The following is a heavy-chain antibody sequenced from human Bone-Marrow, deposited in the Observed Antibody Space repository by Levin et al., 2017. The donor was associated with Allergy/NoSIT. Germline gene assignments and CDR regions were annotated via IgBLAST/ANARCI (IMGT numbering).Heavy chain of an antibody. V-gene: IGHV3-48*03. CDR2: ISSSGTTI. Sequence: QAGGSLRLSCAASGFTFRSFEMNWVRQAPGKGLEWVSYISSSGTTIYYADSVKGRFTISRDNAKNSLYLQMNSLRAEDTALYYCARDQGYCTDGECHYYYMDVWGKGTTVTVSS. CDR1: GFTFRSFE. D-gene: IGHD2-8*01. J-gene: IGHJ6*03. CDR3: ARDQGYCTDGECHYYYMDV.